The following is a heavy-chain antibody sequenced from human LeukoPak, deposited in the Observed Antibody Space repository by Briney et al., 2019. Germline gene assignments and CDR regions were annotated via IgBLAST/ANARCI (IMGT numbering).Heavy chain of an antibody. V-gene: IGHV3-15*01. D-gene: IGHD2-15*01. J-gene: IGHJ4*02. CDR1: GLTISNAW. CDR3: TTVTHVGGGP. CDR2: IKDKNSGGTV. Sequence: GESLRLCCEVSGLTISNAWLSWVRQALAKGLVLVGRIKDKNSGGTVDYGALVQGRFTISRDDSKSTLYLQMNSLRTEDTAVYYCTTVTHVGGGPGDQGTLVTVSS.